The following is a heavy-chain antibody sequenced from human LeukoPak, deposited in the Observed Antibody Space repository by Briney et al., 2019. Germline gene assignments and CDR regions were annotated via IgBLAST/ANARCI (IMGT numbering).Heavy chain of an antibody. CDR1: GGSISSYY. CDR3: ARGYYDSSGYSRTDDYYFDY. V-gene: IGHV4-59*01. D-gene: IGHD3-22*01. Sequence: KPSETLSLTCTVSGGSISSYYWSWIRQPPGKGLEWIGYIYYSGSTNYNPSLKSRVTISVDTSKNQFSLMLSSVTAADTAVYYCARGYYDSSGYSRTDDYYFDYWGQGTLVTVSS. CDR2: IYYSGST. J-gene: IGHJ4*02.